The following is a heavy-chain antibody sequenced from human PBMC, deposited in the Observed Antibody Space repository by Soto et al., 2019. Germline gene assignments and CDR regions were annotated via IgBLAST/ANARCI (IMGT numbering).Heavy chain of an antibody. CDR2: IIPIFGTA. Sequence: ASVKVSCKASGGTFSSYAISWLRQAPGQGLEWMGGIIPIFGTANYAQKFQGRVTITADESTSTAYMELSSLRSEDTAVYYRGISYGSYFDYWGQGTLVT. CDR3: GISYGSYFDY. CDR1: GGTFSSYA. V-gene: IGHV1-69*13. J-gene: IGHJ4*02. D-gene: IGHD5-18*01.